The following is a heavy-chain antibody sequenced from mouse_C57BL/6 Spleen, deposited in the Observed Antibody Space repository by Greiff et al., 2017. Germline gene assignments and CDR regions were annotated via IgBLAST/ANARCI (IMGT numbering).Heavy chain of an antibody. CDR1: GYTFTSYW. CDR2: IHPNSGST. CDR3: ARGNWDGVAFAY. V-gene: IGHV1-64*01. Sequence: VQLQQPGAELVKPGASVKLSCKASGYTFTSYWMHWVKQRPGQGLEWIGMIHPNSGSTNYNEKFKSKATLTVDKSSSTAYMQLSSLTSEDSAVYYCARGNWDGVAFAYWGQGTLVTVSA. D-gene: IGHD4-1*01. J-gene: IGHJ3*01.